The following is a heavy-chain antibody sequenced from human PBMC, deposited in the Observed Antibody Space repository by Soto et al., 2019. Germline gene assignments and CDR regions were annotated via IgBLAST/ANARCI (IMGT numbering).Heavy chain of an antibody. J-gene: IGHJ4*02. CDR2: INAGNGNT. D-gene: IGHD3-3*01. CDR1: GYTFTAYA. Sequence: GSVKVSCKASGYTFTAYAMHWVRQAPGQRPEWMGWINAGNGNTKYPQKFQGRVTISKDTSKNQVVLTMTNMDPVDTATYYCARCMGDMSGYYYYYFDYWGQGTLVTVSS. V-gene: IGHV1-3*01. CDR3: ARCMGDMSGYYYYYFDY.